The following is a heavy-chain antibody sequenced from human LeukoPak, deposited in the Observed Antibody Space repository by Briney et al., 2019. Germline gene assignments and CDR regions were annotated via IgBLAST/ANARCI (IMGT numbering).Heavy chain of an antibody. V-gene: IGHV3-15*01. Sequence: GGSLRLSCAASGFTFSKAGMSWVRQAPGKGLEWVGRIKSKTDGGTTDYAAPVKGRFTISRDDSKNTLYLQMNSLKETEDTAIYYCTTVDCSSTSCYEFDYWGQGTLVTVSS. J-gene: IGHJ4*02. CDR3: TTVDCSSTSCYEFDY. CDR1: GFTFSKAG. CDR2: IKSKTDGGTT. D-gene: IGHD2-2*01.